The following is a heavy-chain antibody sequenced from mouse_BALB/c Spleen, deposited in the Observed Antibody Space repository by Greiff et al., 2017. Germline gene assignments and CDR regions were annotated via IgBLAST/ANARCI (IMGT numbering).Heavy chain of an antibody. Sequence: EVKLMESGPELVKPGASVKVSCKASGYAFTSYNMYWVKQSHGKSLEWIGYIDPYNGGTSYNQKFKGKATLTVDKSSSTAYMHLNSLTSEDSAVYYCARGGLMITTGFAYWGQGTLVTVSA. D-gene: IGHD2-4*01. CDR3: ARGGLMITTGFAY. CDR2: IDPYNGGT. CDR1: GYAFTSYN. J-gene: IGHJ3*01. V-gene: IGHV1S135*01.